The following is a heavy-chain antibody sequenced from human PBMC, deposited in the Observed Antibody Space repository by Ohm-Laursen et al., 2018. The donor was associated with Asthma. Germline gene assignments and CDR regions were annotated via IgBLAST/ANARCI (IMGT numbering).Heavy chain of an antibody. Sequence: SQRLSCAASGFTFSSYAMSWVRQAPGKGLEWVSAISGSGGSTYYADSVKGRFTISRDNSKNTLYLQMNSLRAEDTAVYYCAKAHRIVVVTATVDYWGQGTLVTVSS. CDR3: AKAHRIVVVTATVDY. CDR1: GFTFSSYA. D-gene: IGHD2-21*02. J-gene: IGHJ4*02. CDR2: ISGSGGST. V-gene: IGHV3-23*01.